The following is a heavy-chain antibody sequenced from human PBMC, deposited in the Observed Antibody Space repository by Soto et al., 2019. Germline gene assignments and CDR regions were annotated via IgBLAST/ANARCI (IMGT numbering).Heavy chain of an antibody. V-gene: IGHV4-4*02. Sequence: PSETLSLTCAVSGGSISSSNWWSWVRQPPGKGLEWIGEIYHSGSTNYNPSLKSRVTISVDKSKNQFSLKLSSVTAADTAVYYCARYDFWSGYPEGNYYYGMDVWGQGTTVTVSS. CDR1: GGSISSSNW. J-gene: IGHJ6*02. CDR3: ARYDFWSGYPEGNYYYGMDV. D-gene: IGHD3-3*01. CDR2: IYHSGST.